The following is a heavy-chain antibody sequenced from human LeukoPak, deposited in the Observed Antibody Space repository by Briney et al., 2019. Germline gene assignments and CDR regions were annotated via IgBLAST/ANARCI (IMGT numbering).Heavy chain of an antibody. J-gene: IGHJ4*02. Sequence: GGSLRLSCAASGFTFSSCWMSWVRQAPGKGLEWVANIKQDGSDKYYVDSVKGRFTISRDNAKSSLYLQMNSLRAEDTAVYYCARALYYFDYWGQGTLVTVSS. V-gene: IGHV3-7*02. CDR3: ARALYYFDY. CDR1: GFTFSSCW. CDR2: IKQDGSDK.